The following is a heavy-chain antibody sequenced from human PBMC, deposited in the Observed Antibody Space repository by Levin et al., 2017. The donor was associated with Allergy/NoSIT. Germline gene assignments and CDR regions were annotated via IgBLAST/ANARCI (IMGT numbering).Heavy chain of an antibody. CDR2: IYPGDSDT. CDR3: ARESSAWEDFDS. CDR1: GYSFISYW. V-gene: IGHV5-51*01. Sequence: KVSCKGSGYSFISYWIAWVRQMPGKGLEWMGIIYPGDSDTRYSPSFQGQVTISADKSFNTAYLQWSSLKASDTAMYYCARESSAWEDFDSWGQGTLVTVSS. D-gene: IGHD6-19*01. J-gene: IGHJ4*02.